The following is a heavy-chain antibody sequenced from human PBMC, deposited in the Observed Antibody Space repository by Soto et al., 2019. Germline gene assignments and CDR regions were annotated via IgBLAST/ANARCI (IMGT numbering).Heavy chain of an antibody. V-gene: IGHV3-49*04. CDR1: GFTFGDYA. CDR2: IRSKAYGGTT. Sequence: GGSLRLSCTASGFTFGDYAMSWVRQAPGKGLEWVGFIRSKAYGGTTEYAASVKGRFTISRDDSKSIAYLQMNSLKTEDTAVYYCTRDPRAVADVGYWGQGTLVTVSS. CDR3: TRDPRAVADVGY. D-gene: IGHD6-19*01. J-gene: IGHJ4*02.